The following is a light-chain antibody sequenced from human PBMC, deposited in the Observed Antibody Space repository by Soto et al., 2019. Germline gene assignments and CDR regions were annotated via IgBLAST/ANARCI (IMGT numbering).Light chain of an antibody. V-gene: IGLV2-14*03. CDR1: SRDIGFYNY. CDR2: DVS. CDR3: SSYTTRGTYV. Sequence: QAALTEPACVSVSPGQSLTISCTGTSRDIGFYNYVSWYQQYPGNAPKLIIFDVSNRPSGVSGRFSGSKSGNTASLTISGLLPEDGADYYCSSYTTRGTYVFGSGTKVTVL. J-gene: IGLJ1*01.